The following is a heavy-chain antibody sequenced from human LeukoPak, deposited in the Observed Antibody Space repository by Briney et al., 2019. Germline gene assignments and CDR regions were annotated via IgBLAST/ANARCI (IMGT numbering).Heavy chain of an antibody. Sequence: ASVKVSCKASGGTFSSYAISWVRQAPGQGLEWMGIINPSGGSTSYTQKFQGRITMTRDTSTSTVYMELSSLRYEDTAVYYCAREAQFGDKGSFDYWGQGTLVTVSS. CDR2: INPSGGST. CDR1: GGTFSSYA. J-gene: IGHJ4*02. CDR3: AREAQFGDKGSFDY. V-gene: IGHV1-46*01. D-gene: IGHD4-17*01.